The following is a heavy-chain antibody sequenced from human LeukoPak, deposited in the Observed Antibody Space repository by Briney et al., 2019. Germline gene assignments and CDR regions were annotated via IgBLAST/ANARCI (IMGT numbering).Heavy chain of an antibody. CDR1: GFTFSDYY. J-gene: IGHJ4*02. D-gene: IGHD3-9*01. V-gene: IGHV3-11*01. CDR2: ISSSGSTI. Sequence: PGGSLRLSHAASGFTFSDYYMSWIRQAPGKGLEWVSYISSSGSTIYYADSVKGRFTISRDNAKNSLYLQMNSLRAEDTAVYYCAKETYYDILTGYYLDDYWGQGTLVTVSS. CDR3: AKETYYDILTGYYLDDY.